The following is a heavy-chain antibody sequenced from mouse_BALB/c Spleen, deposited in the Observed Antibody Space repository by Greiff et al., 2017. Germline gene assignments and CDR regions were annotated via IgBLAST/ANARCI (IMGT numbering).Heavy chain of an antibody. CDR1: GYTFTSYW. V-gene: IGHV1-61*01. J-gene: IGHJ3*01. CDR2: IDPSDSET. CDR3: AREGYYGSSPLFAY. Sequence: VQLQESGTVLARPGASVKLSCKASGYTFTSYWMNWVKQRPGQGLEWIGMIDPSDSETHYNQMFKDKATLTVDKSSSTAYMQLSSLTSEDSAVYYCAREGYYGSSPLFAYWGQGTLVTVSA. D-gene: IGHD1-1*01.